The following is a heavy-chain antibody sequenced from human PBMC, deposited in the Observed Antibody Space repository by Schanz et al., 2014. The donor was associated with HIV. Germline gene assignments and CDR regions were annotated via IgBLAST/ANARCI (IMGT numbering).Heavy chain of an antibody. CDR3: ANEGLTGFIDY. CDR2: IIPLLGTT. Sequence: QVQLVQSGAEVKKPGASVTVSCKASGGTFSSYSISWVRQAPGQGLEWMGGIIPLLGTTHYAQKFRGRVTITADKSTSTAYMELSSLRSEDTAVYYCANEGLTGFIDYWGQGTLVTVSS. CDR1: GGTFSSYS. D-gene: IGHD6-25*01. J-gene: IGHJ4*02. V-gene: IGHV1-69*10.